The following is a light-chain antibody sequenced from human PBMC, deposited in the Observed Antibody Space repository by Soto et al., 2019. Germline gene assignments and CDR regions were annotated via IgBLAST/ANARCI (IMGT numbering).Light chain of an antibody. Sequence: DIQMTQSPSTLSASVGDRVSITCRASQSISSWLAWYQQKPGKAPKLLIYDASSLESGVPSRFSGSGSGTEFTLTISRLQPDDFEIYYCQQYKSYRTFGQGTKVEIK. CDR2: DAS. CDR1: QSISSW. J-gene: IGKJ1*01. V-gene: IGKV1-5*01. CDR3: QQYKSYRT.